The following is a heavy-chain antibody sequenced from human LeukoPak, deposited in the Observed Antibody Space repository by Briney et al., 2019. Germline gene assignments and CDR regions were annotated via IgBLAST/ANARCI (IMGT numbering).Heavy chain of an antibody. V-gene: IGHV4-39*01. Sequence: SETLSLTCTVSGGSLSSSGHWWVWIRQPPGKGLEWIGSIHYSGKVYYNPSLKSRVTTSVDTSTDQFSLRLGSATAADTAIYYCARQSGDQSSAWYFDAWGQGTLVTVSS. CDR3: ARQSGDQSSAWYFDA. CDR2: IHYSGKV. J-gene: IGHJ4*02. CDR1: GGSLSSSGHW. D-gene: IGHD6-19*01.